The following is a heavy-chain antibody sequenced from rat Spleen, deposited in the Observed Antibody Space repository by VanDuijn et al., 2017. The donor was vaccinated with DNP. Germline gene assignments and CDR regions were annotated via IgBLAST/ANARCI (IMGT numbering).Heavy chain of an antibody. CDR2: IWTGGSA. Sequence: QVQLRESGPGLVQPSQTLSLTCTASGFSINIYHVHWVRQPPGKGLEWLGVIWTGGSAEYNSTLKSRLSITRDTSKSQVFLHMNSLQTEDTATYYCARFGYYFDYWGQGVMVTVSS. D-gene: IGHD4-3*01. CDR1: GFSINIYH. V-gene: IGHV2-30*01. CDR3: ARFGYYFDY. J-gene: IGHJ2*01.